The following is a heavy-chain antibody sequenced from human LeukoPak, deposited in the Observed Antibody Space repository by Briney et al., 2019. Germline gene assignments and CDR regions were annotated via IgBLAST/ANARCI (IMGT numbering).Heavy chain of an antibody. V-gene: IGHV3-23*01. CDR3: AKSMRIAAAGTGVDY. J-gene: IGHJ4*02. CDR1: AFTFSSYA. CDR2: ISGSGGST. D-gene: IGHD6-13*01. Sequence: GGSLRLSCAASAFTFSSYAMSWVRQAPGKGLEWVSAISGSGGSTYYADSVKGRFTISRDNSKNTLYLQMNSLRAEDTAVYYCAKSMRIAAAGTGVDYWGQGTLVTVSS.